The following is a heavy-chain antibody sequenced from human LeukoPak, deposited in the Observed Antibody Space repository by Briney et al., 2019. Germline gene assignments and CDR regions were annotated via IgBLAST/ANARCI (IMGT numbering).Heavy chain of an antibody. CDR1: GFAFSSYA. CDR3: AKDQTRIAARPNLVY. D-gene: IGHD6-6*01. V-gene: IGHV3-23*01. CDR2: ISGSGGST. Sequence: PGGSLRLSCAASGFAFSSYAMSWVRQAPGKGLEWVSAISGSGGSTYYADSVKGRFTISRDNSKNTLYLQMNSLRAEDTAVYYCAKDQTRIAARPNLVYWGQGTLVTVSS. J-gene: IGHJ4*02.